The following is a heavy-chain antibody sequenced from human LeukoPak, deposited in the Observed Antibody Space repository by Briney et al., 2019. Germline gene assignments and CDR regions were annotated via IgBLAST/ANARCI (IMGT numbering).Heavy chain of an antibody. V-gene: IGHV3-23*01. D-gene: IGHD5-12*01. CDR1: GFTFSSYA. J-gene: IGHJ3*02. CDR3: VKDKSVLDSGYEGAFDR. Sequence: GGSLRLSCAASGFTFSSYALSWVRQAPGKGLEWLTSISRSGSSTYYADSVKGRFTISRDNSKNTLYLQMNSLRAEDTAGYYCVKDKSVLDSGYEGAFDRWGQGTKVTVS. CDR2: ISRSGSST.